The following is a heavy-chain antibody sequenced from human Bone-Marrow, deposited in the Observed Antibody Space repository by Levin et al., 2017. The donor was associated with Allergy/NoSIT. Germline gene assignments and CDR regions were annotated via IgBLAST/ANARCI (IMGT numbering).Heavy chain of an antibody. Sequence: SQTLSLTCTVSGGSISSGDYYWSWIRQPPGKGLEWIGYIYYSGSTYYNPSLKSRVTISVDTSKNQFSLKLSSVTAADTAVYYCARVTDSTIRDAFDIWGQGTMVTVSS. V-gene: IGHV4-30-4*01. CDR1: GGSISSGDYY. CDR2: IYYSGST. J-gene: IGHJ3*02. D-gene: IGHD3-9*01. CDR3: ARVTDSTIRDAFDI.